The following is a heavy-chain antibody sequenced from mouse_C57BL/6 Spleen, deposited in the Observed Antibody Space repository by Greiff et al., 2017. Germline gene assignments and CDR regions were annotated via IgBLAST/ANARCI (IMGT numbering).Heavy chain of an antibody. CDR2: IDPSDSYT. D-gene: IGHD1-1*01. CDR1: GYTFTSYW. CDR3: AKYGSSPYFDV. V-gene: IGHV1-59*01. J-gene: IGHJ1*03. Sequence: QVQLQQPGAELVRPGTSVKLSCKASGYTFTSYWMHWVKQRPGQGLEWIGVIDPSDSYTNYNQKFKGKATLTVDTSSSTAYMQLSSLTSEDSAVYYCAKYGSSPYFDVWGTGTTVTVSS.